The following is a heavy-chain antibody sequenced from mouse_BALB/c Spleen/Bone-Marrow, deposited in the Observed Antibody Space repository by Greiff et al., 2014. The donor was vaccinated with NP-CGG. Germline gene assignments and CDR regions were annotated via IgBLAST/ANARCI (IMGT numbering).Heavy chain of an antibody. D-gene: IGHD1-3*01. CDR1: GFNIIYAY. Sequence: DVKLQESGAELVKPGASVKLSCTASGFNIIYAYIHWVKRRPEQGLEWIGRIYPVNGNTNYDPKFQGKATITADTSSNTAYLHLNSLTSEDTAVYYCARSPGEVNYWGQGTLVTVSA. V-gene: IGHV14-3*02. J-gene: IGHJ3*01. CDR3: ARSPGEVNY. CDR2: IYPVNGNT.